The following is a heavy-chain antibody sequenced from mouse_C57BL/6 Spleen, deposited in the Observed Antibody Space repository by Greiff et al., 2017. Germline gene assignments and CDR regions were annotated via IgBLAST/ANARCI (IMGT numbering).Heavy chain of an antibody. V-gene: IGHV1-69*01. Sequence: VQLQQPGAELVMPGASVKLSCKASSYTFTSYWMHWVKQRPGQGLEWIGEIDPSDSYTNYNQKFKGKSTLTVDKSSSTAYMQLSSLTSEDSAVYYCALTYYGSSYVGMDYWGQGTSVTVSS. CDR1: SYTFTSYW. CDR2: IDPSDSYT. J-gene: IGHJ4*01. CDR3: ALTYYGSSYVGMDY. D-gene: IGHD1-1*01.